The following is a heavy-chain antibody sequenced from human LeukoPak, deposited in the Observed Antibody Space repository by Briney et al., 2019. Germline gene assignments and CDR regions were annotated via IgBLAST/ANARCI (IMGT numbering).Heavy chain of an antibody. V-gene: IGHV4-30-4*01. Sequence: PSETLSLTCTVSGGSISSGDYYWSWIRQPPGKDLEWIGYIYYSGSTYYNPSLKSRVTISVDTSKNQFSLKLSSVTAADTAVYYCARAPTVTTSLGSFDYWGQGTLVTVSS. CDR2: IYYSGST. J-gene: IGHJ4*02. D-gene: IGHD4-17*01. CDR3: ARAPTVTTSLGSFDY. CDR1: GGSISSGDYY.